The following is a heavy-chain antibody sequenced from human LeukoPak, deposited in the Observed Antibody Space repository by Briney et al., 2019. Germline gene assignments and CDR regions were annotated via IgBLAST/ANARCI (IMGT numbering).Heavy chain of an antibody. CDR1: GFTCSSYW. Sequence: GGSLRLSCAASGFTCSSYWMSWVRQAPGKGLEWVANIKQDGSEKYYVDSVKGRFTISRDNAKNSLYLQMNSLRAEDTAVYYCAKVGYCSGGSCFNYFDYWGQGTLVTVSS. J-gene: IGHJ4*02. CDR3: AKVGYCSGGSCFNYFDY. V-gene: IGHV3-7*01. D-gene: IGHD2-15*01. CDR2: IKQDGSEK.